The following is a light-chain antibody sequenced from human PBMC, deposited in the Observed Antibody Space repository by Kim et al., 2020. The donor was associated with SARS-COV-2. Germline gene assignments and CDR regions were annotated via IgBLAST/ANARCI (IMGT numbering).Light chain of an antibody. CDR1: NIRSKS. CDR3: QVWDTITDHAI. Sequence: SYELTQPPSVSVAPGKTARITCGGNNIRSKSVHWYQQKPGQAPVLVIYYDSDRPSGIPERFSGSNSGNTATLTISRVEAGDEADYYCQVWDTITDHAIFGGGTQLTVL. V-gene: IGLV3-21*04. J-gene: IGLJ2*01. CDR2: YDS.